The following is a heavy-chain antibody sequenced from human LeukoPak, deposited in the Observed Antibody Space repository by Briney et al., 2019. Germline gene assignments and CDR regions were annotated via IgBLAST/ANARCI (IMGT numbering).Heavy chain of an antibody. CDR3: ARALLSDSCVGLDY. D-gene: IGHD3-22*01. CDR1: RFTFSRYW. J-gene: IGHJ4*02. Sequence: GVSLRLPYAASRFTFSRYWLHWVRQAPGKGLVWVSGNNSDRSSTTYADSVRGRFPISRDNAKNTLYLQMNCLRAEDTAVYYCARALLSDSCVGLDYWAREPWSPFPQ. CDR2: NNSDRSST. V-gene: IGHV3-74*01.